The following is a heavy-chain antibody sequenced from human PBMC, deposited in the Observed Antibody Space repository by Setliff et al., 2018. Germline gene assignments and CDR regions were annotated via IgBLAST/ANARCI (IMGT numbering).Heavy chain of an antibody. CDR1: GYTFTSYG. CDR2: ISTSNGNT. D-gene: IGHD2-2*01. Sequence: GASVKVSCKASGYTFTSYGINWVRQAPGQGLEWMGWISTSNGNTNYAQKLQGRVTMTTDTSTSTAYMELRSLRPDDTAVYYCVRAPPTVVIPPGRAFFDPWGQGTLVTVS. J-gene: IGHJ5*02. CDR3: VRAPPTVVIPPGRAFFDP. V-gene: IGHV1-18*01.